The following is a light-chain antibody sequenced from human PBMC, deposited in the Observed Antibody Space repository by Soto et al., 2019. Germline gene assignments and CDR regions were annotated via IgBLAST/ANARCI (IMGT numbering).Light chain of an antibody. V-gene: IGKV3-20*01. CDR1: QSVSSSY. CDR2: GAS. Sequence: EIVLTQSPGTLSLSPGERSTLSCRSSQSVSSSYLAWYQQKPGQAPGLLFYGASSRATGIPDRFSGSGSGTDFTLTISRLEPEDFAVYYCQQYGSSLLTFGGGTKV. CDR3: QQYGSSLLT. J-gene: IGKJ4*01.